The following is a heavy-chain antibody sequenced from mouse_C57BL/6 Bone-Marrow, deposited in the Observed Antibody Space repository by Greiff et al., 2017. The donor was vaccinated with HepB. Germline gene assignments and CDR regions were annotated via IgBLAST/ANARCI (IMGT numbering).Heavy chain of an antibody. D-gene: IGHD3-2*02. CDR1: GYTFTSYW. Sequence: VQLQQPGAELVRPGTSVKLSCKASGYTFTSYWMHWVKQRPGQGLEWIGVIDPSDSYTNYNQKFKGKATLTVDTSSSTAYMPLSSLTSEDSAVYYCARSRQLRLPYYYAMDYWGQGTSVTVSS. J-gene: IGHJ4*01. CDR3: ARSRQLRLPYYYAMDY. V-gene: IGHV1-59*01. CDR2: IDPSDSYT.